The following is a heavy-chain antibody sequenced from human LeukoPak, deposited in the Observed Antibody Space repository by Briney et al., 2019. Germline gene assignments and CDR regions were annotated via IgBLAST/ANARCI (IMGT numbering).Heavy chain of an antibody. Sequence: VASVKVSCKASGYTFTSYGISWVRQAPGQGLEWMGWISAYNGNTNYAQKLQGRVTMTTDTSTSTAYMELRSLRSEDTAVYYCAAASTYCSSTSCSTEYWGQGTLVTVSS. CDR2: ISAYNGNT. CDR1: GYTFTSYG. CDR3: AAASTYCSSTSCSTEY. V-gene: IGHV1-18*01. D-gene: IGHD2-2*02. J-gene: IGHJ4*02.